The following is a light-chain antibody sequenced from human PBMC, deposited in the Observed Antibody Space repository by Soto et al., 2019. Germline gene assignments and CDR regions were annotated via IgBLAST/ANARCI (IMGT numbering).Light chain of an antibody. CDR3: NSYTSSSTLV. V-gene: IGLV2-14*01. CDR1: SSDVGGYKY. Sequence: QSALTQPASVSGSPGQSITISCTGTSSDVGGYKYVSWYQQHPDKAPKLMIYEVSNRPSGVSNRFSGSKSGNTASLTISGLQADDEADYYCNSYTSSSTLVFGTGTKVTVL. J-gene: IGLJ1*01. CDR2: EVS.